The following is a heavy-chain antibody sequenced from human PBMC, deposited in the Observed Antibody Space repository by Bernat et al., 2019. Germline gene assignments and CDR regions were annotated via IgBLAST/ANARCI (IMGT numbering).Heavy chain of an antibody. CDR3: ARPNACYYYYGMDV. V-gene: IGHV1-18*01. CDR1: GYTFTSYG. CDR2: ISAYNGNT. Sequence: QVQLVQSGAEVKKPGASVKVSCKASGYTFTSYGISWVRQAPGQGLEWMGWISAYNGNTNYAQKLQGRGTITTGTSTSTAYMERRSLRSGDTAVYYCARPNACYYYYGMDVWGQGTTVTVSS. J-gene: IGHJ6*02.